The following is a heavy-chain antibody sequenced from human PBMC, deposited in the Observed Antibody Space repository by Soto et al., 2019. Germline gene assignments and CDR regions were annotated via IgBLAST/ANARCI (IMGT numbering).Heavy chain of an antibody. V-gene: IGHV1-18*01. Sequence: QVHLVQSGAEVKNPGASVKVSCKGSGYDFTTYGITWVRQAPGQGLEWMAWISAHNGNTNYAPNLQGRVTVTRDTSTSTAYIERRSLSSDDTAVYYCARGRYGDYWGQGALVTVSS. D-gene: IGHD1-1*01. CDR3: ARGRYGDY. CDR1: GYDFTTYG. J-gene: IGHJ4*02. CDR2: ISAHNGNT.